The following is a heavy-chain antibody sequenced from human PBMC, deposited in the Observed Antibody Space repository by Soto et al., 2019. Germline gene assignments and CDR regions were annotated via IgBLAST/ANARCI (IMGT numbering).Heavy chain of an antibody. Sequence: ASVKVSCKVSGYTLTELSMHWVRQAPGKGLEWRGGFDPEDGETIYAQKFQGRVTMTEDTSTDTAYMELSSLRSEDTAVYYCATYAYYDSSGYSNFDYWGQGTLVTVSS. CDR3: ATYAYYDSSGYSNFDY. CDR1: GYTLTELS. D-gene: IGHD3-22*01. V-gene: IGHV1-24*01. J-gene: IGHJ4*02. CDR2: FDPEDGET.